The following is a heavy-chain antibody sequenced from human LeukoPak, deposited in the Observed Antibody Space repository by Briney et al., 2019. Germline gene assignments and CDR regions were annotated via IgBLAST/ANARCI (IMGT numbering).Heavy chain of an antibody. CDR1: GFTFSNYG. D-gene: IGHD6-13*01. J-gene: IGHJ6*02. CDR3: VKDRRAAASYYYYGMDV. V-gene: IGHV3-48*01. CDR2: ISSSSDAI. Sequence: GGSLRLSCAASGFTFSNYGMNWVRQAPGKGLEWVSYISSSSDAIYYADSVKGRFTISRDNSKNTLYLQMSSLRAEDTAVYYCVKDRRAAASYYYYGMDVWGQGTTVTVSS.